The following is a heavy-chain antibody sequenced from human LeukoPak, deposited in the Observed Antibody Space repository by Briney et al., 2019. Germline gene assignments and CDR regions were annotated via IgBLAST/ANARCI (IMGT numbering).Heavy chain of an antibody. CDR2: INPNSGGT. Sequence: ASVKVSCKASGYTFTGYYIHWVRQAPGQGLEWMGWINPNSGGTNDAQKFQGRVTMTRDTSISTAYMELSRLRADDTAVYYCARGSFSADAPLVLDYFHHWGQGTLVTDSS. J-gene: IGHJ1*01. CDR1: GYTFTGYY. CDR3: ARGSFSADAPLVLDYFHH. V-gene: IGHV1-2*02. D-gene: IGHD5-18*01.